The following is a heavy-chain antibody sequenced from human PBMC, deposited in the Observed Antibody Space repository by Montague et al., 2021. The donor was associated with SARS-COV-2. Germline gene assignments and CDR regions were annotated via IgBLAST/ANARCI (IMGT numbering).Heavy chain of an antibody. CDR3: ARGRYSSSWYGERRNWFDP. Sequence: SETLSLTCAVYGGSFSGYYWSWIRQPPGKGLEWIGEINHSGSTNYNPSLKSRVPISVDTSKNQFSLKLSSVTAADTAVYYCARGRYSSSWYGERRNWFDPWGQGTLVTVSS. CDR1: GGSFSGYY. CDR2: INHSGST. J-gene: IGHJ5*02. V-gene: IGHV4-34*01. D-gene: IGHD6-13*01.